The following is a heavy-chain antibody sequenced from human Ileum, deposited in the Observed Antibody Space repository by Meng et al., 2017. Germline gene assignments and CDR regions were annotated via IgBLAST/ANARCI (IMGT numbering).Heavy chain of an antibody. CDR2: IIPIFGTA. J-gene: IGHJ4*02. D-gene: IGHD2-8*01. V-gene: IGHV1-69*01. Sequence: QVRLGPVWGAVKRPRSSVKVSCKASGGTFSSYAISWVRQAPGQGLEWMGGIIPIFGTANYAQKFQGRVTITADESTSTAYMELSSLRSEDTAVYYCARVNDNGVCVIWGQGTLVTVSS. CDR3: ARVNDNGVCVI. CDR1: GGTFSSYA.